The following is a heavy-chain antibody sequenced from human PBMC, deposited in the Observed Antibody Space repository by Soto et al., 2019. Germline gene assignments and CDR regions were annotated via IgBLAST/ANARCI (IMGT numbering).Heavy chain of an antibody. CDR2: ISGGGDRT. CDR1: GFTFINYA. J-gene: IGHJ2*01. D-gene: IGHD2-2*01. Sequence: EVQLLESGGGLVQPGGSLRLSCVGSGFTFINYAMNWVRQTPGKGLEWVSTISGGGDRTFDEDTVKGRFTISRDNSKNTVNLQMNSLRADDTAVYYCARKVLGSTSRPDWWYFDLWGRCTLVTVSS. CDR3: ARKVLGSTSRPDWWYFDL. V-gene: IGHV3-23*01.